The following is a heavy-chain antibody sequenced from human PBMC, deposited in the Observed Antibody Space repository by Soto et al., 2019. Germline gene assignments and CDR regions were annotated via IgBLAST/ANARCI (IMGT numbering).Heavy chain of an antibody. CDR1: GFSFSDYY. J-gene: IGHJ6*02. V-gene: IGHV3-11*01. D-gene: IGHD6-13*01. CDR3: ARLSASGDTSWYVSYYGMDV. CDR2: ISSSGGTV. Sequence: QVQLVESGGALVKPGGSLRLSCAASGFSFSDYYMTWIRQASGKGLEWVSYISSSGGTVYYAASVKGRFTISRDNAETSLYLQMSSLRAEDTAVYYCARLSASGDTSWYVSYYGMDVWGQGTTVTVSS.